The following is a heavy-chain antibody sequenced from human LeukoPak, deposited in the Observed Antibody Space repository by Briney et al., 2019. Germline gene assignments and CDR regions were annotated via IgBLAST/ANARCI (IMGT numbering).Heavy chain of an antibody. D-gene: IGHD5-12*01. CDR3: ARDRSYSAYDV. V-gene: IGHV7-4-1*01. CDR1: GYSFTGYS. J-gene: IGHJ4*02. CDR2: IRPSTGNP. Sequence: ASVKVSCKSSGYSFTGYSINWMRQAPGQGLEWLGYIRPSTGNPTYAQGFTGRFVFSLDTSVSTTYLQIGSLEAEDTAVYYCARDRSYSAYDVWGQGTLVTVST.